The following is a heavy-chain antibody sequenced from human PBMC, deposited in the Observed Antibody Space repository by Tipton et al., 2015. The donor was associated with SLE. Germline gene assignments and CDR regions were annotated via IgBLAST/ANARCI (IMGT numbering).Heavy chain of an antibody. D-gene: IGHD1-20*01. V-gene: IGHV4-59*12. CDR2: IYYSGST. Sequence: TLSLTCAVYGGSFSGYYWSWIRQPPGKGLEWIGYIYYSGSTYYNPSLKSRVTISVDSSQNLFSLKLTSVTAADTAVYYCARARSLITGTTGGTFDYWGQGTLVTVSS. CDR1: GGSFSGYY. CDR3: ARARSLITGTTGGTFDY. J-gene: IGHJ4*02.